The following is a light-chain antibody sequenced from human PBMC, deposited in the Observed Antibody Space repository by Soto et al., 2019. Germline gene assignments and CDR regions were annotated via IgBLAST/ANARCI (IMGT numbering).Light chain of an antibody. CDR1: KVFRKSS. CDR2: GAD. V-gene: IGKV3-20*01. CDR3: QQYGSSPRYT. Sequence: EIWLTQFPDTLSFSPGERATPSSRAIKVFRKSSLPWYQQRPGQAPRLLIYGADSRATGIPDRFSGSGSDTDFTLTISRLEPEDFAVYYCQQYGSSPRYTFGQGTKLEI. J-gene: IGKJ2*01.